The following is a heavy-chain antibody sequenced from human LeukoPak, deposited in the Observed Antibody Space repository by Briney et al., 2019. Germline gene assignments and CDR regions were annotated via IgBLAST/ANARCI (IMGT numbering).Heavy chain of an antibody. D-gene: IGHD6-6*01. Sequence: PGGSLRLSCAASEFTVSSYHLSWVRQAPGEGLEWLSVFYRTTGQFYADSVKGRFTISRHDSNNTLSLQMNSLRPEDTAVYYCARRQHVNWGFDLWGRGTLVTVSS. V-gene: IGHV3-53*04. CDR3: ARRQHVNWGFDL. CDR2: FYRTTGQ. J-gene: IGHJ2*01. CDR1: EFTVSSYH.